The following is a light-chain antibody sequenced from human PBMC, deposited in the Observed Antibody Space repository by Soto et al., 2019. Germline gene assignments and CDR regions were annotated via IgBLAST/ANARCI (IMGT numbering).Light chain of an antibody. V-gene: IGKV3-15*01. J-gene: IGKJ4*01. CDR3: QQYNNWPLT. CDR2: GAS. CDR1: QTVNNN. Sequence: EIVMTQSPATLSVSPGERATLSCRASQTVNNNLAWYQQKPGQAPRLLIYGASASATGIPARFSGSGSGTEFTLTISSLQSEDFAVCYCQQYNNWPLTFGGGTKVEIK.